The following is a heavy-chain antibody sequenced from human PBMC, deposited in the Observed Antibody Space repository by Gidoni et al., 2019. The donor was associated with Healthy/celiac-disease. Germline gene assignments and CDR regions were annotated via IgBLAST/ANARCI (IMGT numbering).Heavy chain of an antibody. D-gene: IGHD6-19*01. CDR2: IKHSGST. CDR1: VGSFSRYY. V-gene: IGHV4-34*01. Sequence: QVHLQQLCAGLLKPSYTLSLTCAVYVGSFSRYYCTWIRQPPGKGLAWIGEIKHSGSTNYNTSLKRRVTISVDTSKNQFALKLSSVTAADTAVYYCARVTPGYSSGWYNRGKNWFDPGGQGTLVTVSS. CDR3: ARVTPGYSSGWYNRGKNWFDP. J-gene: IGHJ5*02.